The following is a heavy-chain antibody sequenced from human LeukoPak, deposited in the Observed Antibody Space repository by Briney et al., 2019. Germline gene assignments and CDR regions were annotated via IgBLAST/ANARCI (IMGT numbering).Heavy chain of an antibody. J-gene: IGHJ4*02. V-gene: IGHV3-7*01. Sequence: GGSLRLSCAASGFTFSSYAIHWVRQAPGKGLEWVANIKEDGSEKNYTDSVKGRFTISRDNAKSSVYLQMNSLRAEDTATYFCSTTLDHWGQGVQVTVSS. CDR3: STTLDH. CDR1: GFTFSSYA. CDR2: IKEDGSEK.